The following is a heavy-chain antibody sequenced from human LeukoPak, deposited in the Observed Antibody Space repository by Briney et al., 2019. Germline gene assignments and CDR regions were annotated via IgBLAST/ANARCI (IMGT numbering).Heavy chain of an antibody. V-gene: IGHV3-23*01. J-gene: IGHJ3*02. D-gene: IGHD2-21*02. CDR2: ISGSGGST. CDR1: GFTFSSYA. CDR3: AKVVVVVTAPGSNAFDI. Sequence: EGSLRLSCAASGFTFSSYAMSWVRQAPGKGLEWVSAISGSGGSTYYADSVKGRFTISRDNSKNTLYLQMNSLRAEDTAVYYCAKVVVVVTAPGSNAFDIWGQGTMVTVSS.